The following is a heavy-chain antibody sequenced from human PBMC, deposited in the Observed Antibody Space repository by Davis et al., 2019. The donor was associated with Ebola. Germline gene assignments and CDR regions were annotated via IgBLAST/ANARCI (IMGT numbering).Heavy chain of an antibody. CDR1: GYNFTTYG. J-gene: IGHJ5*02. CDR2: INAGNGNT. V-gene: IGHV1-3*01. CDR3: ARDDSSSWYTNNWFDP. Sequence: ASVKVSCKASGYNFTTYGFSWVRQAPGQRPEWMGWINAGNGNTKYSQKFQGRVTITRDTSASTAYMELSSLRSEDTAVYYCARDDSSSWYTNNWFDPWGQGTLVTVSS. D-gene: IGHD6-13*01.